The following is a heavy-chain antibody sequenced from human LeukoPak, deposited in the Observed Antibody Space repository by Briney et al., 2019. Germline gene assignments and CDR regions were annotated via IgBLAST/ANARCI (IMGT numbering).Heavy chain of an antibody. CDR3: ARTYYHYDSSGYYGY. CDR2: ISYDGSNK. Sequence: QTGGSLRLSCAASGFTFSSYAMHWVRQAPGKGLEWVAVISYDGSNKYYADSVKGRFTISRDNSKNTLYLQMNSLRAEDTAVYYCARTYYHYDSSGYYGYWGQGTLVTVSS. J-gene: IGHJ4*02. CDR1: GFTFSSYA. D-gene: IGHD3-22*01. V-gene: IGHV3-30-3*01.